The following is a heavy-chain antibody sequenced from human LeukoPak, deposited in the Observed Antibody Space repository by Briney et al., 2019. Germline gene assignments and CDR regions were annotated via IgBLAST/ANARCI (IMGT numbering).Heavy chain of an antibody. CDR3: ARGGIAARPGDAFDI. D-gene: IGHD6-6*01. CDR2: ISSSSSYI. V-gene: IGHV3-21*01. CDR1: GFTFSSYS. Sequence: GGSLRLSCAASGFTFSSYSMNWVRQAPGKGLEWVSSISSSSSYIYYADSVKGRFTISRDNAKNSLYLQMNSLRAEDTAVHYCARGGIAARPGDAFDIWGQGTMVTVSS. J-gene: IGHJ3*02.